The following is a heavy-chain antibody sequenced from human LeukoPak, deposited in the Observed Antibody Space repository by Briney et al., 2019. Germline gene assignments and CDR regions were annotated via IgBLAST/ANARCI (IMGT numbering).Heavy chain of an antibody. CDR3: ARDALDWYNWFDP. CDR1: GFTFSSYS. CDR2: ISTSRGYI. V-gene: IGHV3-21*01. J-gene: IGHJ5*02. D-gene: IGHD3-9*01. Sequence: GALRLSCAASGFTFSSYSMNWVRQAPGKGLEWVSSISTSRGYIYYADSVKGRFTISRDNARNFLYLQMNSLRVEDTAVYYCARDALDWYNWFDPWGQGTLVTVSS.